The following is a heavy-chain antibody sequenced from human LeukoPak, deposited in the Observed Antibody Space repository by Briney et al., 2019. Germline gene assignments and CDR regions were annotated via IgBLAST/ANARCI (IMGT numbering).Heavy chain of an antibody. CDR1: GFTFSSYG. D-gene: IGHD3-22*01. Sequence: PGGSLRLSCAASGFTFSSYGMHWVRQAPGKGLEWVAVISYDGSNKYYADSVKGRFTISRDNSKNTLYLQMNSLRAEDTAVYYCAKDRRRSITMIVVVIATRYYGMDVWGQGTTVTVSS. CDR2: ISYDGSNK. CDR3: AKDRRRSITMIVVVIATRYYGMDV. V-gene: IGHV3-30*18. J-gene: IGHJ6*02.